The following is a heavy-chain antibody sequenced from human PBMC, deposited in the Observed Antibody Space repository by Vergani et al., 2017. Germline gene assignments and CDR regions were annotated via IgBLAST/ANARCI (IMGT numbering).Heavy chain of an antibody. CDR2: INHRGST. J-gene: IGHJ6*03. CDR1: GGSFSGYY. CDR3: ARLXPTVRIYYYYYMDV. V-gene: IGHV4-34*01. D-gene: IGHD2/OR15-2a*01. Sequence: QVQLQQWGAGLLKPSETLALTCAVYGGSFSGYYWSWIRQPPGKGLEWIGEINHRGSTNYNPSLKSRVTISVDTSKNQFSLKLSSVTAADTAVYYCARLXPTVRIYYYYYMDVWGKGTTVTVSS.